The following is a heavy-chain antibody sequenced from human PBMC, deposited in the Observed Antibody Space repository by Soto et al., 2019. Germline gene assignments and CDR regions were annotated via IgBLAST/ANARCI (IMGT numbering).Heavy chain of an antibody. CDR1: GFTFRDHY. V-gene: IGHV3-72*01. J-gene: IGHJ4*02. CDR2: SRNKDHSFST. Sequence: PGGSLRLSCAVSGFTFRDHYMDWFRQAPGKGLEWLGRSRNKDHSFSTEYAASAKGRFTISGDISNNLLYLQMNSLKTDDTAVYYCARGRNSFDYWGQGTLVTVSS. CDR3: ARGRNSFDY.